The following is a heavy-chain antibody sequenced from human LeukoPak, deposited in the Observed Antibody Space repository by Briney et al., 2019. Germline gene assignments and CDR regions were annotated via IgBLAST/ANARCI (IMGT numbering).Heavy chain of an antibody. CDR1: GFTFSNYW. Sequence: GGSLRLSCAASGFTFSNYWMHWVRQAPGKGLVWVSRINSDGINTSYADSVKGRFTISRDNSRNTLYLQINSLRAEDTALYYCAKDRSRATALGFDYWGQGILVTVSS. V-gene: IGHV3-74*01. D-gene: IGHD2-21*02. J-gene: IGHJ4*02. CDR2: INSDGINT. CDR3: AKDRSRATALGFDY.